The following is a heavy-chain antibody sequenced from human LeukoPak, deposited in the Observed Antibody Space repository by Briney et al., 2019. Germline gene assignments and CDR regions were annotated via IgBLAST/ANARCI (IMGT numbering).Heavy chain of an antibody. J-gene: IGHJ4*02. CDR2: KNLNGNA. V-gene: IGHV4-4*02. D-gene: IGHD3-10*01. Sequence: SETLSLTCTVSGASISSYAWWSWVRQPPGKGLEWIGEKNLNGNANYNPSLESRVTMSIDKSKNQFSLNLSSVTAADTAVYYCAREASLLLWFGEAQLFDYWGQGTLVTVSS. CDR3: AREASLLLWFGEAQLFDY. CDR1: GASISSYAW.